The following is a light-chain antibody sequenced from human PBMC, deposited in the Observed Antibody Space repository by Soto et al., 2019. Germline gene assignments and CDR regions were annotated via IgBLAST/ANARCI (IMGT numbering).Light chain of an antibody. CDR2: AAS. CDR1: QSVSSN. V-gene: IGKV3-15*01. Sequence: EIVMTQSPATLSVSPGERATLSCRASQSVSSNLAWYQQKPGQAPRLLMYAASTRATGIPARFSGSGSGTEFTLTISSLQSEDLAVYYCQQYNNWPWTFDQGTKVEIK. J-gene: IGKJ1*01. CDR3: QQYNNWPWT.